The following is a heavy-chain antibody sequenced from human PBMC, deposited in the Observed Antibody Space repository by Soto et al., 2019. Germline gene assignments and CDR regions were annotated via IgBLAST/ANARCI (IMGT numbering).Heavy chain of an antibody. J-gene: IGHJ6*02. CDR3: ARWATGASSHGMDV. D-gene: IGHD1-1*01. CDR1: GGSIDSYF. Sequence: PSETLSLTCSVSGGSIDSYFWSWIRQPAGKGLEWLGRIYSSGGTNYNVSLESRVTMSVDTSKSQFSLELRSVTAADTAVYYCARWATGASSHGMDVWGPGTTVTVSS. CDR2: IYSSGGT. V-gene: IGHV4-4*07.